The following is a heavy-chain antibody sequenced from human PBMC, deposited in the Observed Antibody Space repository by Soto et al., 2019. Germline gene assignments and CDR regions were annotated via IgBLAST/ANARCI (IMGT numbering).Heavy chain of an antibody. V-gene: IGHV3-23*01. D-gene: IGHD2-15*01. CDR1: GFTFSSYA. CDR3: ASRAPPKIVVVVAATGAGRQEAFDI. CDR2: ISGSGGST. Sequence: GGSLRLSCAASGFTFSSYAMSWVRQAPGKGLEWVSAISGSGGSTYYADSVKGRFTISRDNSKNTPYLQMNSLRAEDTAVYYCASRAPPKIVVVVAATGAGRQEAFDIWGQGTMVTVSS. J-gene: IGHJ3*02.